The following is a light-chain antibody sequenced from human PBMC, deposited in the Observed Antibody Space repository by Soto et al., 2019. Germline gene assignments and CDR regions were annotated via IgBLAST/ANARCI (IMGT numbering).Light chain of an antibody. CDR1: SSDIGSYNY. CDR3: SSYTTTNNVV. Sequence: QSALTQPASVSGSPGQSITISCTGTSSDIGSYNYVSWYQQHPGKAPKLMIYDVSNRPSGVSNRFSGSKSGNTASLTISGLQAEDEADYYCSSYTTTNNVVFGGGTKVTVL. V-gene: IGLV2-14*01. CDR2: DVS. J-gene: IGLJ2*01.